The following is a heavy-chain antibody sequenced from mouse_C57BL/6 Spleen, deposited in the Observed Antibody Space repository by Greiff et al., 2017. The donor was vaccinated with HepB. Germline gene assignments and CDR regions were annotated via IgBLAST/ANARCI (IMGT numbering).Heavy chain of an antibody. CDR1: GYTFTSYW. Sequence: VNVVESGAELAKPGASVKLSCKASGYTFTSYWMHWVKQRPGQGLEWIGYINPSSGYTKYNQKFKDKATLTADKSSSTADMQLSSLTYEDSAVYYCASCYDYDGFAYWGQGTLVTVSA. J-gene: IGHJ3*01. CDR2: INPSSGYT. CDR3: ASCYDYDGFAY. V-gene: IGHV1-7*01. D-gene: IGHD2-4*01.